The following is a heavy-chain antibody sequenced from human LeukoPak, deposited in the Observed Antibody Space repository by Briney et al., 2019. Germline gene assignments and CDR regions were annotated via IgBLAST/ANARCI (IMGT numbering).Heavy chain of an antibody. V-gene: IGHV1-46*01. D-gene: IGHD3-22*01. CDR2: INPSGGST. Sequence: ASVKVSCKASGYTFTSYYMHWVRQAPGQGLEWMGIINPSGGSTSYAQKFQGRVTMTRDTSTSTVSMELSSLRSEDTAVYYCARDSLDYYDSSGYYEKGNYFDYWGQGTLVTVSS. CDR3: ARDSLDYYDSSGYYEKGNYFDY. J-gene: IGHJ4*02. CDR1: GYTFTSYY.